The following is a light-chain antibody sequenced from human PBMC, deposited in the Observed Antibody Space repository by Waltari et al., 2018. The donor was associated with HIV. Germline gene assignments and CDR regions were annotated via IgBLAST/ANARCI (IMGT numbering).Light chain of an antibody. V-gene: IGLV2-14*01. CDR2: DVS. CDR1: SSDVGGYNS. Sequence: QSALTQPASASGSPGQSITISCTGTSSDVGGYNSVSWYQQHPGKAPKLLIYDVSNRPSGVSNRFSGSKSGNTASLTISWRQAEDEADYYCSSYTSSSTSHVFGTGTKVTVL. J-gene: IGLJ1*01. CDR3: SSYTSSSTSHV.